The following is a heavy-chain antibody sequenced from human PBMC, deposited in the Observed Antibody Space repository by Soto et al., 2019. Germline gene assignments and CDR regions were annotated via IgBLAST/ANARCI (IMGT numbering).Heavy chain of an antibody. J-gene: IGHJ4*02. D-gene: IGHD3-9*01. Sequence: QVQLVQSGAEVKKPGASVKVSCKASGYTFTSYAMHWVRQAPGQRLEWMGWINAGNGNTKYSQKFQGRVTITRDTSASTAYMELSSLRSEDTAVYYCARAPRRYFDWLSSHFDYWGQGTLVTVSS. CDR2: INAGNGNT. CDR3: ARAPRRYFDWLSSHFDY. CDR1: GYTFTSYA. V-gene: IGHV1-3*01.